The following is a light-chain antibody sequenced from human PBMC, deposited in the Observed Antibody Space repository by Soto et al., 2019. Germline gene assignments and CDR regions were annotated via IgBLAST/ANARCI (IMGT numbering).Light chain of an antibody. CDR3: QQYVSPWGT. V-gene: IGKV3-20*01. Sequence: EIVLTQSPGILSLSPGERATVSCRASQSVSSSYLAWYQQRPGQAPRLLMYDASSRATGIPDRFSGSGSGTDFTLTISRLEPEDFAVYYCQQYVSPWGTFGQGTKVEIK. J-gene: IGKJ1*01. CDR1: QSVSSSY. CDR2: DAS.